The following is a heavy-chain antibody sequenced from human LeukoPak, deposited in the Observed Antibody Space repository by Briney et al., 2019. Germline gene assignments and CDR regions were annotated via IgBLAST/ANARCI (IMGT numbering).Heavy chain of an antibody. D-gene: IGHD3-10*01. V-gene: IGHV3-20*04. J-gene: IGHJ3*02. Sequence: PGGSLRLSCAASGFTFDDYGMSWVRQAPGKGLEWVSGINWNGGSTGYADSMKGRFTISRDNAKNSLYLQMNSLRAEDTALYYCARDYGSGSPGRRAFDIWGQGTMVTVSS. CDR2: INWNGGST. CDR1: GFTFDDYG. CDR3: ARDYGSGSPGRRAFDI.